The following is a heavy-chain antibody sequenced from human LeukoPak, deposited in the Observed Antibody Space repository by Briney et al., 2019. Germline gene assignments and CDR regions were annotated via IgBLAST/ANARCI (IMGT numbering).Heavy chain of an antibody. Sequence: ASVKDSCKASGYTFTSYYMHWVRQAPGQGLEWMGIINPSGGSTSYAQKFQGRVTMTRDTSTSTVYMGLSSLRSEDTAVYYCARVGGSSYAEKPGDYWGQGTLVTVSS. CDR2: INPSGGST. D-gene: IGHD1-26*01. CDR3: ARVGGSSYAEKPGDY. J-gene: IGHJ4*02. CDR1: GYTFTSYY. V-gene: IGHV1-46*01.